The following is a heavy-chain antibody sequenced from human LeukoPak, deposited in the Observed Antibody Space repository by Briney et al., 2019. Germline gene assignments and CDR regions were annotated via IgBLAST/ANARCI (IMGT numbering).Heavy chain of an antibody. J-gene: IGHJ3*02. CDR1: GFTFSSYS. CDR3: AREDGDYVYDAFDI. CDR2: ISSSSSTI. D-gene: IGHD4-17*01. Sequence: GGSLRLSCAASGFTFSSYSMNWVRQAPGKGLEWVSYISSSSSTIYYADSVKGRFTISRDNAKNSLYLQMNSLRAEDTAVYYCAREDGDYVYDAFDIWGQGTMVTVSS. V-gene: IGHV3-48*01.